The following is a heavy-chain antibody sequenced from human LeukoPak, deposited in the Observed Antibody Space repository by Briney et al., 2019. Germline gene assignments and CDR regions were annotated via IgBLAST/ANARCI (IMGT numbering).Heavy chain of an antibody. D-gene: IGHD4-17*01. CDR1: GGSFSGYY. V-gene: IGHV4-34*01. Sequence: SETLSLTCAVYGGSFSGYYWSWIRQPPGKGLEWIGEINHSGSTNYNPSLKSRVTISVDTSKSQFSLKLSSVTAADTAVYYCARGSPDYGDYTYWGQGTLVTVSS. J-gene: IGHJ4*02. CDR3: ARGSPDYGDYTY. CDR2: INHSGST.